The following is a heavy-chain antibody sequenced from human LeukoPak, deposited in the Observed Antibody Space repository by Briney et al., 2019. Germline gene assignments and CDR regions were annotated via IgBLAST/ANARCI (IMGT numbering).Heavy chain of an antibody. J-gene: IGHJ6*02. Sequence: GGSLRLSCTASGFTFGDHAMSWVRQAPGKGLEWVGFIRSKAYGGTTEYAASVKGRFTISRDDSKSIAYLQMNSLKTEDTAVYYCTRGPIQLWPYYGMDVWGQGTTVIVSS. CDR3: TRGPIQLWPYYGMDV. CDR2: IRSKAYGGTT. D-gene: IGHD5-18*01. V-gene: IGHV3-49*04. CDR1: GFTFGDHA.